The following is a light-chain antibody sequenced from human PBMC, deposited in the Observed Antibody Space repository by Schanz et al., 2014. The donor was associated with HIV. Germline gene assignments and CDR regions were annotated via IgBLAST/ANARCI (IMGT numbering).Light chain of an antibody. V-gene: IGLV1-44*01. Sequence: QSVLTQPPSASGTPGQRVTISCSGGSSHLGSNAVTWAQQLPGTAPKLLIQADIQRPSGVPDRFSGSKSGTSAPLAISGLQSEDEGDYYCASWDDSLNGWVFGGGTQLTVL. CDR1: SSHLGSNA. J-gene: IGLJ3*02. CDR2: ADI. CDR3: ASWDDSLNGWV.